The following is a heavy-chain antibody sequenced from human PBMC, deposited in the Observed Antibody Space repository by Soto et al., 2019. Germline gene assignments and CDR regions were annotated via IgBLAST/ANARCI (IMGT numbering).Heavy chain of an antibody. Sequence: QVQLVQSGAEVKKPGASVKVSCKASGYTFTSHDINWMRQTTGQGLEWMGWMNPNSGHTNYAHNFQLRXXRTRDTSIHTVYMELTNLRSEDTAIYYCASDMSTTWGQGTLVTVSS. CDR1: GYTFTSHD. CDR2: MNPNSGHT. J-gene: IGHJ5*02. V-gene: IGHV1-8*01. D-gene: IGHD2-2*01. CDR3: ASDMSTT.